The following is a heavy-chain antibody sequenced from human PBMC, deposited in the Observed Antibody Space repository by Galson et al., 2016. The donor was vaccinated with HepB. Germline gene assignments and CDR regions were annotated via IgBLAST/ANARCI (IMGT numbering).Heavy chain of an antibody. CDR3: TRGFDL. J-gene: IGHJ2*01. CDR1: GFSLGNYR. Sequence: SLRLSCAASGFSLGNYRMNWARQAPGKGLEWLANIKKDGIEINYVDSVKGRFTISRDNAKNSLFLQMNTLRVEDTAVYYCTRGFDLWGRGTQVTVSS. CDR2: IKKDGIEI. V-gene: IGHV3-7*04.